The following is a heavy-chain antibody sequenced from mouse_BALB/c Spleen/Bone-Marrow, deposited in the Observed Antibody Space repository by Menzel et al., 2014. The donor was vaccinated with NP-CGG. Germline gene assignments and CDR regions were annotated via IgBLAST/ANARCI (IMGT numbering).Heavy chain of an antibody. D-gene: IGHD1-1*01. CDR1: GFSLTGYG. J-gene: IGHJ4*01. V-gene: IGHV2-6-7*01. CDR2: IWGDGST. Sequence: VKLMESGPGLVAPSQSLSFTCTVSGFSLTGYGVNWVRQPPGKGLEWLGMIWGDGSTDYNSAPKSRLSISKDNSKSQVFLKMNSLQTDDTARYYCARVPLLRSSYAMDYWGQGTSVTVSS. CDR3: ARVPLLRSSYAMDY.